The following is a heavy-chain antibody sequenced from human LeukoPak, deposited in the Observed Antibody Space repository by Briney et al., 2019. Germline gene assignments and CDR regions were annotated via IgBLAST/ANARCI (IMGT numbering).Heavy chain of an antibody. Sequence: QPGGSLRLSCAASGFTFSGSAMHWVRQASGKGLEWVGRIRSKANSYATAYAASVKGRFTISRDDSKNTAYLQMNSLKTEDTAVYYCARGYSQYFQHWGQGTLVTVSS. J-gene: IGHJ1*01. CDR3: ARGYSQYFQH. D-gene: IGHD6-13*01. V-gene: IGHV3-73*01. CDR2: IRSKANSYAT. CDR1: GFTFSGSA.